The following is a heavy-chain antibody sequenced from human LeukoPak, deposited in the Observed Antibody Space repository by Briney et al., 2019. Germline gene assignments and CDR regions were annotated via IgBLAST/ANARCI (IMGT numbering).Heavy chain of an antibody. CDR1: GYSFTSYW. J-gene: IGHJ4*02. CDR3: ARRPTYYDFWSGRDYFDY. V-gene: IGHV5-51*01. CDR2: IYPGDSDT. D-gene: IGHD3-3*01. Sequence: GESLKISCKGSGYSFTSYWIGWVRQMPGKGLEWMGIIYPGDSDTRYSPSFQGQVTISADKSISTAYLQWSSLKASDTAMYYCARRPTYYDFWSGRDYFDYWGQGTLVTVSS.